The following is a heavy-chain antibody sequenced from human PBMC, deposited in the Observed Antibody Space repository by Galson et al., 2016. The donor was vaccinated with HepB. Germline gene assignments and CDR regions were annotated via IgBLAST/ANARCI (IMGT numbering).Heavy chain of an antibody. CDR2: INPDGSQK. J-gene: IGHJ4*02. D-gene: IGHD2-15*01. Sequence: FLRLSCAVSGSIFSGSWMSWVRAAPGEGLAWVANINPDGSQKYYVDSVRGRFTISRDNAKNSLFLYMNNVRADDTALYYCARGRYCSGGGCYQDYWCQGTLVTVSS. CDR1: GSIFSGSW. CDR3: ARGRYCSGGGCYQDY. V-gene: IGHV3-7*03.